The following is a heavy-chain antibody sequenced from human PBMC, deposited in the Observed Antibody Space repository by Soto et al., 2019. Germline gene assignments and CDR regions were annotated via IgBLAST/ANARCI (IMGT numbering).Heavy chain of an antibody. D-gene: IGHD6-19*01. CDR2: ISGSGGSA. CDR3: VREGSGWNSRGSFDF. Sequence: EVQLLESGGGLVGPGGSLRLSCAASGFTFSNYAMNWVRQAPGKGLECVSVISGSGGSAYYAASVQGRFTISRDNSKNTLYMQMNSLIDEDTAIYYCVREGSGWNSRGSFDFWGRGTMVTVTS. J-gene: IGHJ3*01. CDR1: GFTFSNYA. V-gene: IGHV3-23*01.